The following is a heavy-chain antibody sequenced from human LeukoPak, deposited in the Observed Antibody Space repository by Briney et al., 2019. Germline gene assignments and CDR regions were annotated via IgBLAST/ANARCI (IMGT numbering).Heavy chain of an antibody. CDR1: GGSISSSSYY. CDR2: IYYSGGT. CDR3: ARQNSGSP. Sequence: SETLSLTCTVSGGSISSSSYYWGWIRQPPGKGLEWIGSIYYSGGTYYNPSLKSRVTISVDTSKNQFSLKLSSVTAADTAVYYCARQNSGSPWGQGTLVTVSS. J-gene: IGHJ5*02. D-gene: IGHD1-26*01. V-gene: IGHV4-39*01.